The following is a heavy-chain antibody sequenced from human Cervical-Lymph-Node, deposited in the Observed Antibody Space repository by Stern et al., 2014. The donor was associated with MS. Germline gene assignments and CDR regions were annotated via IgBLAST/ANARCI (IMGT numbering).Heavy chain of an antibody. CDR2: IYHGGST. CDR3: ARRRYFDWLLLFDP. CDR1: GGSFSGYY. D-gene: IGHD3-9*01. Sequence: VQLQQWGAGLLKPSETLSLTCAVYGGSFSGYYWSWIRQPPGKGLEWIGEIYHGGSTNYNPSLKSRVTISVDTSKNQFSLKLSSVTAADTAVYYCARRRYFDWLLLFDPWGQGTLVTVSS. V-gene: IGHV4-34*01. J-gene: IGHJ5*02.